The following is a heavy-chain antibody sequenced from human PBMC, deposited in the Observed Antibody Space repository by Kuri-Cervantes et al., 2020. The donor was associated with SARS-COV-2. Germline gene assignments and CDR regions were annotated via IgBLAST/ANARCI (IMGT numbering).Heavy chain of an antibody. D-gene: IGHD1-1*01. CDR3: ARGAYNWNDEGEAPGY. CDR2: ISAYNGNT. J-gene: IGHJ4*02. V-gene: IGHV1-18*01. Sequence: ASVKVSCKASGYTFTSYGISWVRQAPGQGLGWMGWISAYNGNTNYAQKLQGRVTMTTDTSTSTAYMELRSLRSDDTAVYYCARGAYNWNDEGEAPGYWGQGTLVTVSS. CDR1: GYTFTSYG.